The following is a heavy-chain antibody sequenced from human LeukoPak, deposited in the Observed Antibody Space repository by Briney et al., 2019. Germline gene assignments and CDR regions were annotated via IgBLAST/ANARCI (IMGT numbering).Heavy chain of an antibody. J-gene: IGHJ4*02. D-gene: IGHD3-10*01. CDR1: GHSIINSYY. V-gene: IGHV4-38-2*02. CDR2: IYHSGST. Sequence: SETLSLTCTVSGHSIINSYYWGWIRQPPGKGLEWIGSIYHSGSTYYNPSLKSRVTISVDTSKNQFSLRLNSVTAADTAVYYCARDLAYGLFDYWGQGTLVTVSS. CDR3: ARDLAYGLFDY.